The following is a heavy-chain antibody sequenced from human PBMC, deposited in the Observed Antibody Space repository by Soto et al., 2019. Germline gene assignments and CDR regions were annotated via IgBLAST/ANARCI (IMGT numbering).Heavy chain of an antibody. D-gene: IGHD6-25*01. Sequence: GGSLRLSCAASGLSFSTYSMNWVRQAPGKGLEWVAYISSSGMSIYYADSVKGRFTISRDNARDSLYLQMNSLRDEDTAIYFWARMDQRPNNDSSFFYLDVGGKGTTVTVS. CDR1: GLSFSTYS. J-gene: IGHJ6*03. V-gene: IGHV3-48*02. CDR2: ISSSGMSI. CDR3: ARMDQRPNNDSSFFYLDV.